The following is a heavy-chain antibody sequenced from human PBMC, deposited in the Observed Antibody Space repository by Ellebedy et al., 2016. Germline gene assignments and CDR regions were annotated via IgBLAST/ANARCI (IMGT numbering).Heavy chain of an antibody. D-gene: IGHD6-25*01. CDR2: IAPGSMDT. J-gene: IGHJ4*02. CDR1: GFPFSSYS. CDR3: AIDPSTAASY. Sequence: GESLKISXEASGFPFSSYSMNWVRQAPGKGLEWVSTIAPGSMDTHYADSVKNRFTISRDDSKKRLYPQMDSLRAEDTAVYYCAIDPSTAASYWGQGTLVTVSS. V-gene: IGHV3-23*01.